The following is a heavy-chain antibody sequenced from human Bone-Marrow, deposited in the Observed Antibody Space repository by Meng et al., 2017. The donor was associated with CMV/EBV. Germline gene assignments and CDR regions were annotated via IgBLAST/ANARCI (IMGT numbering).Heavy chain of an antibody. V-gene: IGHV3-48*03. CDR3: ARDFNWNYGYGMDV. J-gene: IGHJ6*02. Sequence: GESLKISCAASGFTFSSYEMNWVRQAPGKGLEWVSYISSSSSTIYYADSVKGRFTISRDNAKNSLYLQMNSLRAEDTAVYYCARDFNWNYGYGMDVWGQGTTVTVSS. D-gene: IGHD1-7*01. CDR1: GFTFSSYE. CDR2: ISSSSSTI.